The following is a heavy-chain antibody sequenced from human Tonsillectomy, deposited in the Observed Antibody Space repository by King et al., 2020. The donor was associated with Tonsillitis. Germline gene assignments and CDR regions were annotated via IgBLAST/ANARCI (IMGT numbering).Heavy chain of an antibody. CDR1: GFSLSNARMG. J-gene: IGHJ4*02. V-gene: IGHV2-26*01. CDR3: ARINNRVLRYFDWDFDY. D-gene: IGHD3-9*01. CDR2: IFSNDER. Sequence: VTLKESGPVLVKPTETLTLTCTVSGFSLSNARMGVSWLRQPPGKALEWLAHIFSNDERSYRISLKSRLTISKDTSKSQVVLTMTNMDPVDTATYFCARINNRVLRYFDWDFDYWGQGTLVTVPS.